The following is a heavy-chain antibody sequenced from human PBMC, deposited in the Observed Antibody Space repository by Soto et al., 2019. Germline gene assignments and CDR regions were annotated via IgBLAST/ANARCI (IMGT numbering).Heavy chain of an antibody. D-gene: IGHD6-13*01. CDR1: EVTFSRYA. CDR2: ISGSGGST. V-gene: IGHV3-23*01. CDR3: AKDLGYSSYTYDY. J-gene: IGHJ4*02. Sequence: GVSMRDSCGASEVTFSRYAMSRVSQAPGKGLEWVSAISGSGGSTYYADSVKGRFTISRDNSKNTLYLQMNSLRAEDTAVYYCAKDLGYSSYTYDYWGQGTLVTVSS.